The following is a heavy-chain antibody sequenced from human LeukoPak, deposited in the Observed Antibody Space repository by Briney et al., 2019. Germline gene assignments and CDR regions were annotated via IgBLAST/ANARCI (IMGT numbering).Heavy chain of an antibody. V-gene: IGHV3-11*03. CDR1: GFSFSDYY. D-gene: IGHD6-19*01. CDR3: GRSRGAGPGAHFDV. J-gene: IGHJ4*02. Sequence: GGSLRLSCAASGFSFSDYYMSWIRQAPGKGLEWISDITTSTKSTNYADSVRGRFTISRDNAKNSLYLQMNSLRAEDTAVYYCGRSRGAGPGAHFDVWGQGTLVTVSS. CDR2: ITTSTKST.